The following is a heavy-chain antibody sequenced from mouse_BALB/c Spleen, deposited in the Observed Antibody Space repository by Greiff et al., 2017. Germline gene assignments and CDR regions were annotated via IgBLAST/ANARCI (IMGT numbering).Heavy chain of an antibody. D-gene: IGHD2-14*01. J-gene: IGHJ4*01. CDR2: ISSGSSTI. V-gene: IGHV5-17*02. CDR1: GFTFSSFG. Sequence: EVKLQESGGGLVQPGGSRKLSCAASGFTFSSFGMHWVRQAPEKGLEWVAYISSGSSTIYYADTVKGRFTISRDNPKNTLFLQMTSLRSEDTAMYYCAREVRGAMDYWGQGTSVTVSS. CDR3: AREVRGAMDY.